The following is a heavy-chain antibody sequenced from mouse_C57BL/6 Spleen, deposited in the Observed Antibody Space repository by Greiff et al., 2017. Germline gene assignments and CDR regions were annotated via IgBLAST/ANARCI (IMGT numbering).Heavy chain of an antibody. D-gene: IGHD1-1*01. V-gene: IGHV3-3*01. CDR3: ARDSGYGSSYWYFDV. Sequence: VQLQQSGPSLVRPSQTLSLTCTVTGFSINSDCYWIWIRQFPGNKLEYIGYTFYSGITYYNPSLESRTYITRDTSKNQFSLKLSSVTTEDTATYYCARDSGYGSSYWYFDVWGTGTTVTVSS. CDR1: GFSINSDCY. J-gene: IGHJ1*03. CDR2: TFYSGIT.